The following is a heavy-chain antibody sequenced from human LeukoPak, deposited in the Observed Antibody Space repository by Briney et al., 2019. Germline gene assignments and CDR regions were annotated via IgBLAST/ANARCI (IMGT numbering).Heavy chain of an antibody. CDR3: ARARRYYGSGVKDAFDI. Sequence: GRSLRLSCAASGFTFSSYGMHWVRQAPGKGLEWVAVIWYVGSNKYYADSVKGRFTISRDNSKNTLYLQMNSLRAEDTAVYYCARARRYYGSGVKDAFDIWGQGTMVTVSS. V-gene: IGHV3-33*01. CDR1: GFTFSSYG. J-gene: IGHJ3*02. CDR2: IWYVGSNK. D-gene: IGHD3-10*01.